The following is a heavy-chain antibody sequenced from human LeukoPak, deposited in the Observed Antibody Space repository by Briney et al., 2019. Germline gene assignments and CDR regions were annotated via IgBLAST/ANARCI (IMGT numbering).Heavy chain of an antibody. CDR2: ISSSSSYI. J-gene: IGHJ4*02. CDR1: GFTFSSYS. CDR3: ARDYDSSGYHDY. D-gene: IGHD3-22*01. Sequence: GGSLRLSCAASGFTFSSYSMNWVRQAPGKGLEWVSSISSSSSYIYYANSVKGRFTISRDNAKNSLYLQMNSLRAEDTAVYYCARDYDSSGYHDYWGQGTLLTVSS. V-gene: IGHV3-21*01.